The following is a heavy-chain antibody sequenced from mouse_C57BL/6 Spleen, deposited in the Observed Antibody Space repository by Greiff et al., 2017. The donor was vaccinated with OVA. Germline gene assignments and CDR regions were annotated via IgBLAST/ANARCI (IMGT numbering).Heavy chain of an antibody. CDR1: GYTFTSYW. V-gene: IGHV1-64*01. Sequence: VQLQQPGAELVKPGASVKLSCKASGYTFTSYWMHWVKQRPGQGLEWIGMIHPNSGSTNYNEKFKSKATLTVDKSSSTAYMQLSSLTSEDSAVYYCARSHYYGSSYVYFDVWGTGTTVTVSS. D-gene: IGHD1-1*01. CDR2: IHPNSGST. J-gene: IGHJ1*03. CDR3: ARSHYYGSSYVYFDV.